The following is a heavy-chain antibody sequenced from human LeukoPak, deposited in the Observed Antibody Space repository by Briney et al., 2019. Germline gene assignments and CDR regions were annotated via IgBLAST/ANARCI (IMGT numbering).Heavy chain of an antibody. CDR3: ARDGRGSGYDFGPLDY. CDR1: GFTFSSYS. V-gene: IGHV3-21*01. Sequence: GGSLRLSCAASGFTFSSYSMNWVRQAPGKGLEWVSSITSSSSYIYYADSVKGRFTIPRDNAKNSLYLQMNSLRAEDTAVYYCARDGRGSGYDFGPLDYWGQGALVTVSS. CDR2: ITSSSSYI. D-gene: IGHD5-12*01. J-gene: IGHJ4*02.